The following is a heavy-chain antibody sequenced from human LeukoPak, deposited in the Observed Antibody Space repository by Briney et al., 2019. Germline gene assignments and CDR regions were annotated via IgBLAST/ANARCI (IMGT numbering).Heavy chain of an antibody. CDR2: IYYSGST. V-gene: IGHV4-39*01. CDR3: ARHDTLGYDSSGYYSYAFDI. CDR1: DGSMGTYY. Sequence: SETLSLTCSVSDGSMGTYYWGWIRQPPGKGLEWIGSIYYSGSTYYNPSLKSRVTISVDTSKNQFSLKLSSVTAADTAVYYCARHDTLGYDSSGYYSYAFDIWGQGTMVTVSS. D-gene: IGHD3-22*01. J-gene: IGHJ3*02.